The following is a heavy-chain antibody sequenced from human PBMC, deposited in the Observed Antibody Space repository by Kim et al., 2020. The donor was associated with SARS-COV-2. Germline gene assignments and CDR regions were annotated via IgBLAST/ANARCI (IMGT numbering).Heavy chain of an antibody. J-gene: IGHJ4*02. CDR2: INPSGGST. Sequence: ASVKVSCKASGYTFTSYYMHWVRQAPGQGLEWMGIINPSGGSTSYAQKFQGRVTMTRDTSTSTVYMELSSLRSEDTAVYYCARDFRQDYYDSSGYLDYWGQGTLVTVSS. CDR3: ARDFRQDYYDSSGYLDY. D-gene: IGHD3-22*01. V-gene: IGHV1-46*01. CDR1: GYTFTSYY.